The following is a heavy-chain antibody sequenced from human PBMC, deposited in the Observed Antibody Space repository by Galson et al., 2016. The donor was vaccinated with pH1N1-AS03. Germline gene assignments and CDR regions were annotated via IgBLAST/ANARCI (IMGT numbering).Heavy chain of an antibody. V-gene: IGHV3-72*01. CDR2: SRHEANSYTS. D-gene: IGHD2-15*01. CDR1: GFRISDHY. CDR3: VRDGGYCIGHTCYYCAMDV. Sequence: SLRLSCAASGFRISDHYMDWVRQAPGKGLEWVGRSRHEANSYTSEYAASVKGRFTISRDDSKNSFYLQMNSLETEDTAVYYCVRDGGYCIGHTCYYCAMDVWGQGTTVTVSS. J-gene: IGHJ6*02.